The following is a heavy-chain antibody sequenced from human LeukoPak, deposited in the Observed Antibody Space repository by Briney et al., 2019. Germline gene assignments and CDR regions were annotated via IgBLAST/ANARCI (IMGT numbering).Heavy chain of an antibody. CDR1: GYTFSSYG. CDR3: ARESRGRFYYDSSGYYSDAFDI. Sequence: VASVKVSCKASGYTFSSYGISWVRQAPGQGLEWMGWISAYNGNTNYAQKLQGRVTMTTDTSTSTAYMELRSLRSDDTAVYYCARESRGRFYYDSSGYYSDAFDIWGQGTMVTVSS. D-gene: IGHD3-22*01. CDR2: ISAYNGNT. V-gene: IGHV1-18*01. J-gene: IGHJ3*02.